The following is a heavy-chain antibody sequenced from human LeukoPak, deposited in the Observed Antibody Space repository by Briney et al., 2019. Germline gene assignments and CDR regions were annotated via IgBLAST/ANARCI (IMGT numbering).Heavy chain of an antibody. V-gene: IGHV4-59*12. CDR1: GGSISSYY. CDR3: ATRSSWFAPWDYYYYMDV. D-gene: IGHD6-13*01. Sequence: SETLSLTCTVSGGSISSYYWSWIRQPPGKGLEWIGYIYYSGSTNYNPSLKSRVTISVDTSKNQFSLKLSSVTAADTAAYYCATRSSWFAPWDYYYYMDVWGKGTTVTVSS. J-gene: IGHJ6*03. CDR2: IYYSGST.